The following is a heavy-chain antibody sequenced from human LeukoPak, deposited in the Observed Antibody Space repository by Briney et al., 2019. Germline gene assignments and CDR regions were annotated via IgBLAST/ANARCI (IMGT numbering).Heavy chain of an antibody. Sequence: GGSLRLSCAASGFTFSSYEMNWVRQAPGKGLEWVSYISSSGSTIYYADSVKGRFTISRDNAKNSLYLQMNSLRAEDTAVYYCARGGYYYGSGSPLSSGYYYYMDVWGKGTTVTISS. D-gene: IGHD3-10*01. CDR3: ARGGYYYGSGSPLSSGYYYYMDV. CDR2: ISSSGSTI. CDR1: GFTFSSYE. J-gene: IGHJ6*03. V-gene: IGHV3-48*03.